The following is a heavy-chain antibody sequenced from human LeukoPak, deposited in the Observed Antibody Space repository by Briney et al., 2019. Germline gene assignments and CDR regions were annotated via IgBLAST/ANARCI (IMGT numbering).Heavy chain of an antibody. V-gene: IGHV4-31*03. D-gene: IGHD1-26*01. CDR3: ARVVIVGATGAFDI. Sequence: SQTLFLTCTVSGGSISSGGYYWSWIRQHPGKGLEWIGYIYYSGSTYYNPSLKSRVTISVDTSKNQFSLKLSSVTAADTAVYYCARVVIVGATGAFDIWGQGTMVTVSS. CDR2: IYYSGST. J-gene: IGHJ3*02. CDR1: GGSISSGGYY.